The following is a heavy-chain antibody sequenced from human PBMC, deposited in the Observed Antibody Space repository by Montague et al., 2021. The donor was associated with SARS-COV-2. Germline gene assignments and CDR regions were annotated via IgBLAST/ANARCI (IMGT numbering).Heavy chain of an antibody. D-gene: IGHD3-16*02. CDR2: VYYSGST. CDR1: GDSIRSSGYY. V-gene: IGHV4-39*01. Sequence: SETLSLTCSVSGDSIRSSGYYWGWLRQPPGKGLEWIGTVYYSGSTNYNPSPKSRVTMPVDTSKNQFSLELRSVTAADTAVYYCARLGFVELWLNLGWFDPWGQGTLVTVSS. J-gene: IGHJ5*02. CDR3: ARLGFVELWLNLGWFDP.